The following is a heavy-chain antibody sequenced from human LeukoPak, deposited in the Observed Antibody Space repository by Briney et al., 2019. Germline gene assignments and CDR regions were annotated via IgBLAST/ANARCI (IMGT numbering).Heavy chain of an antibody. CDR2: INHSGST. D-gene: IGHD3-10*01. V-gene: IGHV4-34*01. J-gene: IGHJ1*01. CDR3: ANSADHNTLGSSYKV. Sequence: SETLSLTCAVYGGSFSGYYWSWIRQPPGKGLEWIGEINHSGSTNYNPSLKSRVTISVDTSKNQFSLKLSSVTAADTAVYCAANSADHNTLGSSYKVWGQGTLVTVSS. CDR1: GGSFSGYY.